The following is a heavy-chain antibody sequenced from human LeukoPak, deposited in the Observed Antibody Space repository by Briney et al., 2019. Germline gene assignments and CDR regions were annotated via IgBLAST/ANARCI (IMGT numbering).Heavy chain of an antibody. V-gene: IGHV4-59*01. Sequence: SETLSLTCTVSGGSISSYYWSWIRQPPGKGLEWIGCIYYSGSTKYNPSLKTRVTMSADTSKSQFSLKLSSVTAADTAVYYCARVSDYGDYVGYWGQGTLVTVSS. CDR3: ARVSDYGDYVGY. D-gene: IGHD4-17*01. CDR1: GGSISSYY. J-gene: IGHJ4*02. CDR2: IYYSGST.